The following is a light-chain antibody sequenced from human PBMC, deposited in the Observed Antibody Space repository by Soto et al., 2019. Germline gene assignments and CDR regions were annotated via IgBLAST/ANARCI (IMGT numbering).Light chain of an antibody. J-gene: IGLJ1*01. CDR2: EVS. V-gene: IGLV2-14*01. CDR1: SSDVGGSNY. Sequence: QSALTQPASVSGSPGQSITFSCTGSSSDVGGSNYVSWYQQHPGKAPKLMIYEVSNRPSGVSNRFSGSKSDNTASLTISGLQAEDEADYYCSSYTITNTQDVFGTGTKLTVL. CDR3: SSYTITNTQDV.